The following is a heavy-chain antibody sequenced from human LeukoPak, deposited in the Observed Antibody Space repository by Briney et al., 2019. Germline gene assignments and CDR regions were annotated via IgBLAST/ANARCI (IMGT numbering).Heavy chain of an antibody. V-gene: IGHV4-38-2*01. CDR1: GYSISTGRY. Sequence: SETLSLTCAVSGYSISTGRYWGWIRQPPGKGLEWIGSIYHSGSTYYNPSLKSRVTILVDTSKNQFSLNLRSVTAADTAVYYCARSLSTAGIDYWGQGTLVTVSS. CDR2: IYHSGST. CDR3: ARSLSTAGIDY. J-gene: IGHJ4*02. D-gene: IGHD2-2*01.